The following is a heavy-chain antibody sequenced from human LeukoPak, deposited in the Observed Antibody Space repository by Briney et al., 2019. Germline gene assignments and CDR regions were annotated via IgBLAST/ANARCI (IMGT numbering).Heavy chain of an antibody. V-gene: IGHV3-23*01. D-gene: IGHD4-17*01. CDR2: ISGSGGST. J-gene: IGHJ4*02. Sequence: GGSLRLSCAASGFTFSSYAMSWVRQAPGKGLEWVSAISGSGGSTYYADSVKGRFTISRDNAKNSLYLQMNSLRAEDTAVYYCARDLRYEFDYWGQGTLVTVSS. CDR1: GFTFSSYA. CDR3: ARDLRYEFDY.